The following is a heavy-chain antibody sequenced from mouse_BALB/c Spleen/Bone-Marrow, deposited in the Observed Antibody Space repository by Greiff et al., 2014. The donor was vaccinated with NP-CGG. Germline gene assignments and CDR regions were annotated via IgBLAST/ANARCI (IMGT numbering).Heavy chain of an antibody. CDR2: IDPANGNT. D-gene: IGHD1-1*01. CDR1: GFNIKDTY. V-gene: IGHV14-3*02. CDR3: ARYYYGSSLFAY. Sequence: VQLQQSGAELVKPGVSVKLSCTASGFNIKDTYMYWVKQRPEQGLEWIGRIDPANGNTKYDPKFQDKATITADTSSNTAYLQLSSLTSEDTAVYYCARYYYGSSLFAYWGQGALVTVSA. J-gene: IGHJ3*01.